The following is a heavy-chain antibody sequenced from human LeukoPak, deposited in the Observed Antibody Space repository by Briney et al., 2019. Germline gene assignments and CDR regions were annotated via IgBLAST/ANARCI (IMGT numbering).Heavy chain of an antibody. J-gene: IGHJ4*02. CDR1: GGSFSGYY. CDR2: INHSGST. Sequence: SETLSLTRAVYGGSFSGYYWSWIRQPPGKGLEWIGEINHSGSTNYNPSLKSRVTISVDTSKNQFSLKLSSVTAADTAVYYCAGGNSRAAAGQRGAHYDYWGQGTLVTVSS. CDR3: AGGNSRAAAGQRGAHYDY. D-gene: IGHD6-13*01. V-gene: IGHV4-34*01.